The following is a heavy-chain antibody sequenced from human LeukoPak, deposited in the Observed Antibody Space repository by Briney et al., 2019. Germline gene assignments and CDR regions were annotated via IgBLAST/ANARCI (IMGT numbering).Heavy chain of an antibody. V-gene: IGHV3-21*01. CDR3: AGEGPPLGYCSSTSCYHPYYGMDV. Sequence: GGSLRLSCAASGFTFSSYSMNWVRQAPGKGLEWVSSISSSSSYIYYADSVKGRFTISRDNAKNSLYLQMNSLRAEDTAVYYCAGEGPPLGYCSSTSCYHPYYGMDVWGQGTTVTVSS. CDR1: GFTFSSYS. CDR2: ISSSSSYI. J-gene: IGHJ6*02. D-gene: IGHD2-2*01.